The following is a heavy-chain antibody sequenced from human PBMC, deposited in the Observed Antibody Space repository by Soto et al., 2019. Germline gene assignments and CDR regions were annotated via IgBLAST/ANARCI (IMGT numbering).Heavy chain of an antibody. V-gene: IGHV4-61*03. D-gene: IGHD4-17*01. J-gene: IGHJ6*01. Sequence: QVQLQESGPGPVKPSETLSLTCTVSGGSVSSGTSFWHWIRQPPGKGLEWIGSIYHSGSTNYNPSLKSRFSISVDTSNNHFSLKLTSVTAADTAVYYCARVGDYGGNSRVYYYYGMDVWGQGPTVTFSS. CDR3: ARVGDYGGNSRVYYYYGMDV. CDR2: IYHSGST. CDR1: GGSVSSGTSF.